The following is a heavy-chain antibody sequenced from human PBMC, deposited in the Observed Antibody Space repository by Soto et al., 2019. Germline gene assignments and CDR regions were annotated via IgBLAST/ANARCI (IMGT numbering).Heavy chain of an antibody. Sequence: GASVKVSCKASGYTFTSYAMHWVRQAPGQRLEWMGWINAGNGNTKYAQKLQGRVTMTTDTSTSTAYMELRSLRSDDTAVYYCAKWIQPYYYYGMDVWGQGTTVTVSS. CDR3: AKWIQPYYYYGMDV. CDR2: INAGNGNT. J-gene: IGHJ6*02. V-gene: IGHV1-3*01. CDR1: GYTFTSYA. D-gene: IGHD5-18*01.